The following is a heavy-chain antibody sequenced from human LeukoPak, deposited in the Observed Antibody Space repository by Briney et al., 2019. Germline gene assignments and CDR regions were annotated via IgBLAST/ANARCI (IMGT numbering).Heavy chain of an antibody. Sequence: PGGSLRLSCAASGLTFSDYYITWIRQAPGKGLEWVSYISSSGTTIYYADSVKGRFTISRDNAKNSLYLQMNSLRAEDTAVYYCARGWDDLAARGYYFDYWGQGTLVTVSS. V-gene: IGHV3-11*04. CDR3: ARGWDDLAARGYYFDY. CDR1: GLTFSDYY. CDR2: ISSSGTTI. J-gene: IGHJ4*02. D-gene: IGHD6-6*01.